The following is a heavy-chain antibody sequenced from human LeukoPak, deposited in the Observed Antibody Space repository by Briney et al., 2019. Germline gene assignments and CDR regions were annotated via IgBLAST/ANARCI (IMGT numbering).Heavy chain of an antibody. CDR3: ARSRTSGPFYFDY. CDR1: GGSISTYQ. J-gene: IGHJ4*02. Sequence: SETLSLTCSVFGGSISTYQWSWIRQPAGKGLEWIGRTYSSGSPKYNPSLKGRVTMSVDTSKNQFSLKLNSVTAADTAVYYCARSRTSGPFYFDYWGQGTLVTVSS. V-gene: IGHV4-4*07. CDR2: TYSSGSP. D-gene: IGHD5-12*01.